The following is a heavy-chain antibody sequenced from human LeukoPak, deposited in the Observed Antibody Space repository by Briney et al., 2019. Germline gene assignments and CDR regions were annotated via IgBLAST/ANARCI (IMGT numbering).Heavy chain of an antibody. J-gene: IGHJ4*02. CDR1: GGSFSGYY. V-gene: IGHV4-34*01. D-gene: IGHD7-27*01. Sequence: PSETLSLTCAVYGGSFSGYYWSWIRQPPGKGLEWIGEINHSGSTNYNPSLKSRVTISVDTSKNQFSLKLSSVTAADTAVYYCARARNWGFLGYWGQGTPVTVSS. CDR2: INHSGST. CDR3: ARARNWGFLGY.